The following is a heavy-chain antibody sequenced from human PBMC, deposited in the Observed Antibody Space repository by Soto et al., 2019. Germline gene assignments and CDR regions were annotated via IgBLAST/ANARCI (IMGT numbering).Heavy chain of an antibody. Sequence: QLQLQESGPGLVKPSETLSLTCTVSGGSISSSSYYWGWIRQPPGKGLEWIGSIYYSGSTYYNPSLKSRVTISVDTSKNQFSLKLSSVTAADTAVYYCARHGTLTTEYYFDYWGQGNLVTVSS. J-gene: IGHJ4*02. CDR1: GGSISSSSYY. V-gene: IGHV4-39*01. D-gene: IGHD4-17*01. CDR3: ARHGTLTTEYYFDY. CDR2: IYYSGST.